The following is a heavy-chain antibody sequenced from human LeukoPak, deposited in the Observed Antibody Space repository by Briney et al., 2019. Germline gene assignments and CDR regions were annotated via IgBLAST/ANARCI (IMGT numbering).Heavy chain of an antibody. CDR1: GGTFSSHT. CDR2: IIPILGTA. D-gene: IGHD2-2*01. Sequence: SSVKVSCKASGGTFSSHTISWVRQAPGQGLEWMGRIIPILGTANYAQKFQGRVTITADKSTSTAYMELSSLRSEDTAVYYCASPRALYCSSTSCQTANGAFDIWGQGTMVTVSS. J-gene: IGHJ3*02. CDR3: ASPRALYCSSTSCQTANGAFDI. V-gene: IGHV1-69*08.